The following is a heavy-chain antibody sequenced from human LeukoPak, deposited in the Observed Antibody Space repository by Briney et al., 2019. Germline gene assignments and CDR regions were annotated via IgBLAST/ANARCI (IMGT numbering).Heavy chain of an antibody. CDR1: GFTFDDYG. Sequence: GGSLRLSCAASGFTFDDYGMSWVRQAPGKGLEWVADIKEDGTEKYYVDSVKGRFTISRDNAKNSLYLQMNSLRVEDTAVYYCAREDWRPHVSDYWGQGTLVTVSS. D-gene: IGHD2-21*01. V-gene: IGHV3-7*01. J-gene: IGHJ4*02. CDR2: IKEDGTEK. CDR3: AREDWRPHVSDY.